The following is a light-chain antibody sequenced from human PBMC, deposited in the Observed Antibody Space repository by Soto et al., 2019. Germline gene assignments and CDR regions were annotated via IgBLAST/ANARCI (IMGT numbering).Light chain of an antibody. Sequence: PWDRATLSCRASQSVSSSYLAWYQQKPGQAPRLLIYDTSNRATGIPARFSGSGSGTDFTLTISSLEPEDFAVYYCQHRYNWLITFGQGTRLEIK. V-gene: IGKV3-11*01. CDR3: QHRYNWLIT. CDR1: QSVSSSY. CDR2: DTS. J-gene: IGKJ5*01.